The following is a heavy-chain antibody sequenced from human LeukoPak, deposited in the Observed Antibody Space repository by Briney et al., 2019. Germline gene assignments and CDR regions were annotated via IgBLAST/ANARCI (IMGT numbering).Heavy chain of an antibody. CDR2: INPNSGGT. Sequence: ASVKVSCKASGYTFTCYYMHWVRQAPGQGLEWMGWINPNSGGTNYAQKFQGRVTMTRDTSISTAYMELSRLRSDDTAVYYCARETTIFGVVAWFDPWGQGTLVTVSS. V-gene: IGHV1-2*02. J-gene: IGHJ5*02. CDR3: ARETTIFGVVAWFDP. D-gene: IGHD3-3*01. CDR1: GYTFTCYY.